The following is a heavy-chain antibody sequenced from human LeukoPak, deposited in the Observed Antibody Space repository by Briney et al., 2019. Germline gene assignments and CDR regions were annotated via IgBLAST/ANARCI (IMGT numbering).Heavy chain of an antibody. J-gene: IGHJ5*02. Sequence: SETLSLTCSVSGASVSSGNYFWPWIRQPTGKGLEWIGRMSTSGNTNYNPSLESRVTISGDTSKNQFSLQLRSVTAADTAVYYCTRALCINGVCEWFDPWGQGTLVTVSS. CDR1: GASVSSGNYF. CDR2: MSTSGNT. V-gene: IGHV4-61*02. CDR3: TRALCINGVCEWFDP. D-gene: IGHD2-8*01.